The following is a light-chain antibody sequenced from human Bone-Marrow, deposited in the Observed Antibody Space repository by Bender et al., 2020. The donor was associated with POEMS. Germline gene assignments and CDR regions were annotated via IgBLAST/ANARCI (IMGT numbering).Light chain of an antibody. Sequence: QSALTQPPSVSGSPGQAVTISCAGTSSDVGLYTRVSWYRQPPGTAPKLLIYEVTHRPSGVPDRFSGSKSGNTASLTISGLQAEDEADYYCSSYTSSSTYVFGSGTKVTVL. CDR3: SSYTSSSTYV. CDR2: EVT. CDR1: SSDVGLYTR. J-gene: IGLJ1*01. V-gene: IGLV2-18*02.